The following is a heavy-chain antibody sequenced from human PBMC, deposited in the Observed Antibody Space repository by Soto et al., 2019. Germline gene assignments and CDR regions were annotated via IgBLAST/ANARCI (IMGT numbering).Heavy chain of an antibody. J-gene: IGHJ4*02. V-gene: IGHV3-15*07. CDR3: NTDPESPKSATPDY. D-gene: IGHD5-12*01. Sequence: LRLSCAAAGFTCINAWMNRVSQAQGKGLAWVGRIKSKTDGGTTDYAAPVKGRFTISRDDSTNTLYLQMNSLKTEDTAVYYCNTDPESPKSATPDYWGQGTLVTVSS. CDR1: GFTCINAW. CDR2: IKSKTDGGTT.